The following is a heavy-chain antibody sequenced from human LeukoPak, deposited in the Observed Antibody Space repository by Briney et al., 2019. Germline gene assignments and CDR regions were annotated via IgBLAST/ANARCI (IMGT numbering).Heavy chain of an antibody. J-gene: IGHJ4*02. CDR1: GFTFSSYS. CDR2: INHSGST. CDR3: ARGRSTMIVVVAPYYFDY. V-gene: IGHV4-34*01. D-gene: IGHD3-22*01. Sequence: GSLRLSCAASGFTFSSYSMNWIRQPTGKGLEWIGEINHSGSTNYNPSLKSRVTISVDTSKNQFSLKLSSVTAADTAVYYCARGRSTMIVVVAPYYFDYWGQGTLVTVSS.